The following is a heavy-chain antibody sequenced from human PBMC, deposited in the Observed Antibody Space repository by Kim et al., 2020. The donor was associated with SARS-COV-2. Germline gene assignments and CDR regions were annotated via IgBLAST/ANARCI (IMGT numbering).Heavy chain of an antibody. CDR1: GYTFTSYA. CDR3: AREGCSGGSCYEYYYYGMDV. Sequence: ASVKVSCKASGYTFTSYAMNWVRQAPGQGLEWMGWINTNTGNPTYAQGFTGRFVFSLDTSVSTAYLQISSLKAEDTAVYYCAREGCSGGSCYEYYYYGMDVSGEGSTVTVS. V-gene: IGHV7-4-1*02. J-gene: IGHJ6*02. CDR2: INTNTGNP. D-gene: IGHD2-15*01.